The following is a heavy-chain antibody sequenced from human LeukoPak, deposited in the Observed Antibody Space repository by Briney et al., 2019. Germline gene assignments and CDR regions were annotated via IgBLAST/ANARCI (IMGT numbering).Heavy chain of an antibody. J-gene: IGHJ3*01. Sequence: AASVKVSCKASGYTFTSYGITWVRQAPGQGLEWMGWINAHNGYTNYTQSLQGRVTMTTDTSTTTAYMDLRSLSSDNTAVYYCARVVTGALDVWGQGTMVTVSS. CDR2: INAHNGYT. D-gene: IGHD3-16*02. CDR1: GYTFTSYG. CDR3: ARVVTGALDV. V-gene: IGHV1-18*01.